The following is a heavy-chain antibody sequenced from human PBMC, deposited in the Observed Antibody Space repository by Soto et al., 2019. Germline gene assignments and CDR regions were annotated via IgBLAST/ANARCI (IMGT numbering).Heavy chain of an antibody. J-gene: IGHJ4*02. CDR1: GGSIRRGDYY. V-gene: IGHV4-30-4*01. CDR2: IYYTGST. D-gene: IGHD3-22*01. Sequence: SETLSLTCTVCGGSIRRGDYYWGWIRHPPGKGLEWIGYIYYTGSTYYNPSLKSRVSISVDTSKNLFSLKLSSVTAADTAVYYCARVPHYYDSSGHCRDCWGQGSLVTVSS. CDR3: ARVPHYYDSSGHCRDC.